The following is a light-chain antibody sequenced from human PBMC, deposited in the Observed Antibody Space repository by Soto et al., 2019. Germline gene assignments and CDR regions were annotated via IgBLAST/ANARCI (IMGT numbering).Light chain of an antibody. J-gene: IGKJ4*01. Sequence: DIQMTQSPSTLSASVGDRVTITCRASQSISRSLAWYQQNPGKAPKLLIYDASSLESGVPSRFSGSGSGTEFTLTISSLQPEDFAVYYCQQRSNWPLTFGGGTKVEIK. CDR2: DAS. V-gene: IGKV1-5*01. CDR1: QSISRS. CDR3: QQRSNWPLT.